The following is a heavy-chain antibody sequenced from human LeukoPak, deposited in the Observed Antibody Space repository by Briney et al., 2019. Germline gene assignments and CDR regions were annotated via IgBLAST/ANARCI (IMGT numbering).Heavy chain of an antibody. J-gene: IGHJ4*02. Sequence: ASVKVSCKASGYTFTGYYMHWVRQPPGQGLEWMGWINPNSGGTNYAQKFQGRVTMTTDTSTSTAYMELRSLRSDDTAVYYCASGPLGGNFDYWGQGTLVTVSS. D-gene: IGHD2-15*01. V-gene: IGHV1-2*02. CDR2: INPNSGGT. CDR3: ASGPLGGNFDY. CDR1: GYTFTGYY.